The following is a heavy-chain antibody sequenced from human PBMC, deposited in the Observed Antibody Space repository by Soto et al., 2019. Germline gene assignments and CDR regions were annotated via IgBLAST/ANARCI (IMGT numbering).Heavy chain of an antibody. CDR1: GFPFRSYE. Sequence: EMQLVESGGGSVQPGGSLRLSCAASGFPFRSYEMNWVRQAPGKGLEWISYISSGGSSIYHADSVKGRFTISRDNANNSLFLQMNSLRADDTAVYYCVRDRRGKGPGWFDVWGQGTLVTVSS. CDR2: ISSGGSSI. V-gene: IGHV3-48*03. D-gene: IGHD6-13*01. CDR3: VRDRRGKGPGWFDV. J-gene: IGHJ5*02.